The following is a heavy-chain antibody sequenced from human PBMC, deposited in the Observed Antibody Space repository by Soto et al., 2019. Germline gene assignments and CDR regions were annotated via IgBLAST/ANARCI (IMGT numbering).Heavy chain of an antibody. CDR2: ISSTGGSR. CDR1: GFTFSSYA. V-gene: IGHV3-64D*08. J-gene: IGHJ4*02. CDR3: VKRSTTMPGY. D-gene: IGHD4-17*01. Sequence: EVQLVESGGGLVQPGGSLRLSCSASGFTFSSYAMHWVRQAPGKGLEYVSAISSTGGSRFYADSVKGRFTISRDNSKNSLYPQMSSLRSEDTAVYFCVKRSTTMPGYWGQGTLVTVSS.